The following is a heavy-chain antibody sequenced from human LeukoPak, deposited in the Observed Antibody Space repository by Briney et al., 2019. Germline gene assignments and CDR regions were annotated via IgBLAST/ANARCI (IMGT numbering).Heavy chain of an antibody. CDR3: ASHYNGSGSAEYFHH. J-gene: IGHJ1*01. V-gene: IGHV4-39*07. CDR2: ISYSGIT. D-gene: IGHD3-10*01. CDR1: GGSISSESYY. Sequence: SSETLSLTCTVSGGSISSESYYWGWIRQPPGKGLEWIGSISYSGITYYNPSLKSRFTISLDTSKNQFSLKLSSVTAADTAVYYCASHYNGSGSAEYFHHWGQGTLVIVSS.